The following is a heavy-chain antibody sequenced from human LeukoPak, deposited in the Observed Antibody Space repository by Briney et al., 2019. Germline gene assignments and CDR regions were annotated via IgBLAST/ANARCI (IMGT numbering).Heavy chain of an antibody. J-gene: IGHJ4*02. Sequence: PGGSLRLSCAASGFALSSHWMTWVRQVPGRGPEWVANVNRDGSETYYLDSVKGRFTISKDNAKNSLYLQMNSLRAEDTALYYCAKDSSLMTGSFDYWGQGTLVTVSS. D-gene: IGHD3-9*01. CDR3: AKDSSLMTGSFDY. CDR2: VNRDGSET. CDR1: GFALSSHW. V-gene: IGHV3-7*03.